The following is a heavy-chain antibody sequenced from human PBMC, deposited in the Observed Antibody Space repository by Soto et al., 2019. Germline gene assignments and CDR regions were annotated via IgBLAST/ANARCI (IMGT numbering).Heavy chain of an antibody. J-gene: IGHJ6*01. CDR2: ISYDGSNK. V-gene: IGHV3-30-3*01. CDR3: ARGGANGMDV. CDR1: GFTFSSYA. Sequence: QVQLVESGGGVVQPGRSPRLSCAASGFTFSSYAMHWVRQAPGKGLEWVAVISYDGSNKYYADSVKGRFTISRDNSKNTLYLQMNSLRAEDTAVYDCARGGANGMDVW.